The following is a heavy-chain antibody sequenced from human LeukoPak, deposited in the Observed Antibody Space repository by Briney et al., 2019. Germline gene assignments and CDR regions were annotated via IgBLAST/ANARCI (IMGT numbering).Heavy chain of an antibody. D-gene: IGHD2-21*02. CDR3: ARVWFAYCGGDCLNP. CDR2: IYYSGST. CDR1: SDSISSGDYY. V-gene: IGHV4-30-4*01. J-gene: IGHJ5*02. Sequence: SSQTLSLTCTVSSDSISSGDYYWSWIRQPPGKGLEWIGYIYYSGSTYYNPSLKSRVTISVDTSKNQFSLKLSSVTAADTAVYYCARVWFAYCGGDCLNPWGQGTLVTVSS.